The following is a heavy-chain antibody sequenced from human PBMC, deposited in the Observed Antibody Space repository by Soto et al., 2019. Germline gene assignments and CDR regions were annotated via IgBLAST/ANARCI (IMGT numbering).Heavy chain of an antibody. CDR2: ISSSSSYI. D-gene: IGHD4-17*01. CDR3: ARVMTTGEYYYYGMDV. J-gene: IGHJ6*02. Sequence: EVQLVESGGGLVKPGGSLRLSCAASGFTFSSYSMNWVRQAPGQGLEWVSSISSSSSYIYYADSVKGRFTISRDNAKNSLYLQMNSLRAEDTAVYYCARVMTTGEYYYYGMDVWGQGTTVTVSS. CDR1: GFTFSSYS. V-gene: IGHV3-21*01.